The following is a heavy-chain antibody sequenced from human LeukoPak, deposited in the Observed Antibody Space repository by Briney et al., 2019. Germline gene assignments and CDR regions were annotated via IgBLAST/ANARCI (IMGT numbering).Heavy chain of an antibody. V-gene: IGHV3-53*01. J-gene: IGHJ4*02. CDR3: AREYYYGSGSLYYFDY. Sequence: GGSLRLSCAASGFTVSSNYMSWVRQAPGKGLEWVSVIYSGGSTYYADSVKGRFTISRDNSKNTLCLQMNSLRAEDTAVYYCAREYYYGSGSLYYFDYWGQGTLVTVSS. CDR2: IYSGGST. D-gene: IGHD3-10*01. CDR1: GFTVSSNY.